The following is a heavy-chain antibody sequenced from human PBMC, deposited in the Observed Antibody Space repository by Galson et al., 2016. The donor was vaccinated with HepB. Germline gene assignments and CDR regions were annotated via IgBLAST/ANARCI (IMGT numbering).Heavy chain of an antibody. CDR1: GFTFSSYS. CDR3: ARDPSGSLDY. J-gene: IGHJ4*02. CDR2: ISSSSDNK. Sequence: SLRLSCAASGFTFSSYSMNWVRQAPGEGLEWVSGISSSSDNKIYAESVKGRFTISRDNAKNSLYLQMNSLRAEDTAVYYCARDPSGSLDYWGQGILVTVPS. D-gene: IGHD1-26*01. V-gene: IGHV3-21*01.